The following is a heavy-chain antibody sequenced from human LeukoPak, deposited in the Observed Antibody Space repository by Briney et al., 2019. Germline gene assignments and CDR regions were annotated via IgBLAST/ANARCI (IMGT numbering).Heavy chain of an antibody. J-gene: IGHJ4*02. Sequence: GGSLRLSCAAPGFTFSSYAMHWVRQAPGKGLEWVAVISYDGSNKYYADSVKGRFTISRDNSKNTLYLQMNSLGAEDTAVYYCARDPDDYVWGSYRYSRRLDYWGQGTLVTVSS. D-gene: IGHD3-16*02. CDR3: ARDPDDYVWGSYRYSRRLDY. CDR2: ISYDGSNK. CDR1: GFTFSSYA. V-gene: IGHV3-30-3*01.